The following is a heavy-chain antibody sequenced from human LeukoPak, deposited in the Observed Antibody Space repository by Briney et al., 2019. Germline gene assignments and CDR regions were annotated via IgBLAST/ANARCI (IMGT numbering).Heavy chain of an antibody. CDR3: AKTIATWGRFDY. V-gene: IGHV3-23*01. CDR2: ISGSGGST. CDR1: GFTFDSYA. D-gene: IGHD3-16*01. Sequence: GGSLRLSCAASGFTFDSYAMSWVRKAPGKGLEWVSAISGSGGSTYYADSVKGRFTISRENSKNTLYLQMNSLRAEDTAIYYCAKTIATWGRFDYWGQGTLVTVSS. J-gene: IGHJ4*02.